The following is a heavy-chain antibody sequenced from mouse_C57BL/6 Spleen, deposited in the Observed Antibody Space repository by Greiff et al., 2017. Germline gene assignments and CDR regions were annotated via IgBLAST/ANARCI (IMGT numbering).Heavy chain of an antibody. CDR1: GFTFSDYY. CDR3: ARGGYGRRGAMDY. V-gene: IGHV5-16*01. CDR2: INYDGSST. Sequence: EVMLVASEGGLVQPGSSMKLSCTASGFTFSDYYMAWVRQVPEKGLEWVANINYDGSSTYYLDSLKSRFIISRDNAKNILYLQMSSLKSEDTATYYCARGGYGRRGAMDYWGQGTSVTVSS. J-gene: IGHJ4*01. D-gene: IGHD1-1*01.